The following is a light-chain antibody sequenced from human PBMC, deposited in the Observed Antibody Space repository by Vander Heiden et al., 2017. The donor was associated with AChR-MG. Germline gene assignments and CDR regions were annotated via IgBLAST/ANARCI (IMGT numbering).Light chain of an antibody. Sequence: QPALPSPPSVPAAPCQKVTISCSGSSSNVADNFVSWYQQLPGTAPTLLIYDNNERPSGMPDRFSGSKSGTSATLGITGLQTGDEADYYCGTWDSSLSAGVFGGGTKLTVL. J-gene: IGLJ3*02. CDR1: SSNVADNF. V-gene: IGLV1-51*01. CDR2: DNN. CDR3: GTWDSSLSAGV.